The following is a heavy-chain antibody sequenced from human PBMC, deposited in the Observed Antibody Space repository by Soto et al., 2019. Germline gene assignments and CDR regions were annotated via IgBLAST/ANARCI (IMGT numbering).Heavy chain of an antibody. CDR1: GLTFSGYA. J-gene: IGHJ6*02. D-gene: IGHD6-19*01. CDR2: VGSAGDT. Sequence: EVQLVESGGGLVQPGGSLRLSCTASGLTFSGYAMIWVRNVPGEGLEWVSVVGSAGDTYYAGSVKGRIIISRENAKTSVNLQMTCLRADDAAVYYVDRGGYASGWVHYGMDVWGQGSTVIVSS. CDR3: DRGGYASGWVHYGMDV. V-gene: IGHV3-13*01.